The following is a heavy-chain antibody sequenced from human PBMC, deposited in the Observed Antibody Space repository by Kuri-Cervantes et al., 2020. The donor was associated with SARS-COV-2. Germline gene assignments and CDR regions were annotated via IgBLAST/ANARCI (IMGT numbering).Heavy chain of an antibody. CDR1: GFTFSSYS. Sequence: GESLKISCAASGFTFSSYSMNWVRQAPGKGLEWVSSISSSSSYIYYADSVKGRFTISRDNAKNSLYLQMNSLRAEDTAVYYCARVSPAVAWYYYYYMDVWGKGTTVTVSS. J-gene: IGHJ6*03. CDR2: ISSSSSYI. CDR3: ARVSPAVAWYYYYYMDV. D-gene: IGHD6-19*01. V-gene: IGHV3-21*04.